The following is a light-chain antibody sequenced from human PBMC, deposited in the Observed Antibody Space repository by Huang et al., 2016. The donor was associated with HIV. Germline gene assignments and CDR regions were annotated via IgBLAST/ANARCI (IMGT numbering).Light chain of an antibody. CDR3: HQYNNWLLS. V-gene: IGKV3-15*01. CDR2: GSS. J-gene: IGKJ4*01. CDR1: RSVSTN. Sequence: EIAMTQSPATLSVSPGQRVTLTCRANRSVSTNLAWYKQRHGQAPRLLIYGSSTRAPGIPGRFSGSGSGTDFSLTISSLQSEDFALYYCHQYNNWLLSFGGGTRV.